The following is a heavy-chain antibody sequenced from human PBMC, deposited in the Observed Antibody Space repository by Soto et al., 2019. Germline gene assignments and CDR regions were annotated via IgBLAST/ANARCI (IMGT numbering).Heavy chain of an antibody. J-gene: IGHJ6*02. V-gene: IGHV1-8*01. CDR2: MNAKSGDT. CDR3: ARGNPFNYAGFDV. CDR1: GYTFSDFD. D-gene: IGHD3-16*01. Sequence: QAHLEQSGAEVKRPGASVKVSCKASGYTFSDFDINWLRQASGQGPEWMGWMNAKSGDTFLAQRFQGKINMTWDTSLSTGSMEVGSLTSDDTAMYYCARGNPFNYAGFDVWGQGTTVSVSS.